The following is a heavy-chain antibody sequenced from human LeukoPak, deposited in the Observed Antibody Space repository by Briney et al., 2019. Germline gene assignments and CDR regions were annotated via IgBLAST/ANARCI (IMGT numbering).Heavy chain of an antibody. J-gene: IGHJ5*02. CDR3: ARLLRFWFDP. CDR1: GYTFTSYD. Sequence: GASVKVPCKASGYTFTSYDINWVRQATGQGLEWMGWMNPNSGNTGYAQKFQGRVTMTWNTSISTAYMELSSLRSEDTAVYYCARLLRFWFDPWGQGALLTVSS. D-gene: IGHD4-17*01. CDR2: MNPNSGNT. V-gene: IGHV1-8*01.